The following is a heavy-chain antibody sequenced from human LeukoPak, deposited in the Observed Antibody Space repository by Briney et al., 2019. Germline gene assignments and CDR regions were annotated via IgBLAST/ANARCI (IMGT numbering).Heavy chain of an antibody. CDR1: GFTFCSYS. CDR2: ISSGSSYL. D-gene: IGHD5-18*01. J-gene: IGHJ4*02. V-gene: IGHV3-21*01. Sequence: GGSLRLSGAGSGFTFCSYSLNWVGQAPGKGLEGFSSISSGSSYLYYEDSVKVPFTISRDNAKNSLYLQMNRPRAEDTSVYYCALLDTAMIHYWGQGTMVTVSS. CDR3: ALLDTAMIHY.